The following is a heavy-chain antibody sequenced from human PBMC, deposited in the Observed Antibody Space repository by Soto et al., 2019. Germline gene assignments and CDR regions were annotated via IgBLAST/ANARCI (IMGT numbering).Heavy chain of an antibody. D-gene: IGHD1-26*01. J-gene: IGHJ4*01. CDR2: IRFDGSNI. V-gene: IGHV3-33*01. CDR1: ESIFRGHG. Sequence: QVLLVESGGGVVQPGRSLRLSCAASESIFRGHGMHWVRQAPGKGLEWVAIIRFDGSNINYADFVRGRFTISRDNFKNMLYLEMNSLRVEDTAVYYCAREGVGATTFWGYLDYWGHGTLVTVAA. CDR3: AREGVGATTFWGYLDY.